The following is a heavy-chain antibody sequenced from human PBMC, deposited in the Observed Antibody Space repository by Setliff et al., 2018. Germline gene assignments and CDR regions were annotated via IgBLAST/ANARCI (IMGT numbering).Heavy chain of an antibody. CDR2: ITHNGVT. D-gene: IGHD3-10*01. CDR3: ARGHVHLRGRPFHYVDV. V-gene: IGHV4-34*01. J-gene: IGHJ6*04. CDR1: GGSLSDHT. Sequence: PSETLSLTCTVSGGSLSDHTWSWIRQSPGQGLEWIGDITHNGVTNYKRSLRSRVTMSVDTSTNRLSLRINFLTAADTAIYYCARGHVHLRGRPFHYVDVWGKGTSVTVSS.